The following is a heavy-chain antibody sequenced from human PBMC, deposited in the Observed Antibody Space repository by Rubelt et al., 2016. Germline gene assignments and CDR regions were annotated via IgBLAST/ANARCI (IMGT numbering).Heavy chain of an antibody. Sequence: EAQLLESGGDLVQPGGSLRLSCAASGFTFSTDWMHWVRQGPGKGLVWGARINNDEGRTDYAASVKGRSSTARDNAKKTVDLQMNSLMVYDTAGYFCVRPDGRLYSSSSGGFPNWGQGTEVTVSS. CDR2: INNDEGRT. J-gene: IGHJ1*01. CDR1: GFTFSTDW. CDR3: VRPDGRLYSSSSGGFPN. D-gene: IGHD6-6*01. V-gene: IGHV3-74*02.